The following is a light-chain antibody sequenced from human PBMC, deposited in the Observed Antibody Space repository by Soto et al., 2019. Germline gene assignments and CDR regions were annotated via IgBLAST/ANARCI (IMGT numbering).Light chain of an antibody. V-gene: IGKV1-5*03. Sequence: DIQMTQSPSILSASVGDRVTITCGASQSIGSWVAWYQQKPGRAPNLLIHKASHLESGVPPRFSGSGSGTEFTLTISSLQPGDFATYYCQHYNSYPWTFGQGTKVDIK. CDR1: QSIGSW. J-gene: IGKJ1*01. CDR3: QHYNSYPWT. CDR2: KAS.